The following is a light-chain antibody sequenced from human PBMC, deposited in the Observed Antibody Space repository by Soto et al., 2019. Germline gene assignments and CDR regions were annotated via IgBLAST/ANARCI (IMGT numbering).Light chain of an antibody. CDR3: QERGYWRLNT. J-gene: IGKJ5*01. Sequence: TLLTKSTAKQRLSAGERTTLSCRASQSVSSYLAWYQQKPGQAPRLLIYDASNRATGIPARFSGSGCGTDFTLTASRLAPAEVSVYYCQERGYWRLNTVGQGTRLEIK. CDR2: DAS. CDR1: QSVSSY. V-gene: IGKV3-11*01.